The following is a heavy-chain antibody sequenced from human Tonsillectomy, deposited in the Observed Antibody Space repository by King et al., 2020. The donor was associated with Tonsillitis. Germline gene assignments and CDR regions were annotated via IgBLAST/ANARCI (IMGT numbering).Heavy chain of an antibody. Sequence: LQLQESGPGLVKPSETLSLTCTVSGGSISSYTYYWAWIRQPPGKGLEWIGSIFYSGSTYYNPSLRSRVTISVDTSKKLFSLKLTSVTVADTAVYYCAKPSIAVAGRGWFDPWGQGTLVTVSS. J-gene: IGHJ5*02. D-gene: IGHD6-19*01. CDR2: IFYSGST. CDR1: GGSISSYTYY. V-gene: IGHV4-39*01. CDR3: AKPSIAVAGRGWFDP.